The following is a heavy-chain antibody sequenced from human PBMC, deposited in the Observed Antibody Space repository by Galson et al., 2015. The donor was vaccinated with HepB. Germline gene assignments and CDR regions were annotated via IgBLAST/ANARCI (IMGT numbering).Heavy chain of an antibody. CDR3: AREGLRGYSDSTGYFPVDY. Sequence: SVKVSCKASGFTFNNFAITWVRQAPGQGLEWLGGISPNFGTTNYAQKFQGRVAITADESTTTASLELRGLQFDDTAVYFCAREGLRGYSDSTGYFPVDYWGQGSLVTVSS. CDR1: GFTFNNFA. D-gene: IGHD3-22*01. J-gene: IGHJ4*02. CDR2: ISPNFGTT. V-gene: IGHV1-69*13.